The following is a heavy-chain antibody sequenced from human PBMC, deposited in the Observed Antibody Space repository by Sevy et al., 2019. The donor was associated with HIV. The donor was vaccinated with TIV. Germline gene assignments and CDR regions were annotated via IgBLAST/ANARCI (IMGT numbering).Heavy chain of an antibody. D-gene: IGHD2-15*01. J-gene: IGHJ5*02. CDR1: GFTLSSVG. V-gene: IGHV3-30*02. Sequence: GGSLRLSCTASGFTLSSVGIHWVRLTPGTGLEWLAFIGHDGNKYFYGALVKGRITTSRDNSKKTVSLQMNSLGVEDTAIYYCAKDYCIGNDCFLGWFDPRGQGTVVTVSS. CDR3: AKDYCIGNDCFLGWFDP. CDR2: IGHDGNKY.